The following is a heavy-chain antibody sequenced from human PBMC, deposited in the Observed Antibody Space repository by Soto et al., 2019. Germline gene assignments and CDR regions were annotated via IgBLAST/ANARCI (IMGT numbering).Heavy chain of an antibody. CDR3: ARGEQYSGGIFDY. J-gene: IGHJ4*01. D-gene: IGHD1-26*01. V-gene: IGHV6-1*01. Sequence: SPTLSLTCAITGDSVSSNSAGWSWVRQSPSRGLEWLGRTYYRSKWYYEYAVSVRGRITINPDTSKNQYSLQLNSVTPEDTAVYFCARGEQYSGGIFDYWGQGTLVTVPQ. CDR2: TYYRSKWYY. CDR1: GDSVSSNSAG.